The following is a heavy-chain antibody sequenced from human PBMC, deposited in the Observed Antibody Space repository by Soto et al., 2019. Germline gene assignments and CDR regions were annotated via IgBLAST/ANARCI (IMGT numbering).Heavy chain of an antibody. V-gene: IGHV4-38-2*02. CDR2: IYSIGNT. CDR1: GASIRSSAY. CDR3: ARGSYYYDSSGYYHY. J-gene: IGHJ4*02. D-gene: IGHD3-22*01. Sequence: SETLSLTCTVSGASIRSSAYWGWIRQPPGKGLEWIGSIYSIGNTYYNPSLKSGVTISADTSKNQFSLKLSSVTAADTAVYYCARGSYYYDSSGYYHYWGQGTLVTVSS.